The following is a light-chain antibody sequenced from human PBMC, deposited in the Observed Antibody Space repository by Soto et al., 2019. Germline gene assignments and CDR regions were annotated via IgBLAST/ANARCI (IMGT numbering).Light chain of an antibody. CDR2: GAS. CDR3: QQYGSSPYT. Sequence: EIVLTQSPGTLSLSPGERATLSCRASQSVSNSYLAWYQQKPGQAPRVLIYGASSRATGTPDRFSGSGSGTDFTLTISRLEPEDFAVYYCQQYGSSPYTFGQGTKLEIK. J-gene: IGKJ2*01. V-gene: IGKV3-20*01. CDR1: QSVSNSY.